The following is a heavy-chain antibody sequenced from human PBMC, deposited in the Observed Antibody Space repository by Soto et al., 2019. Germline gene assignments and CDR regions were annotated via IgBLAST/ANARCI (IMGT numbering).Heavy chain of an antibody. CDR2: ISTSGNTI. V-gene: IGHV3-11*01. Sequence: GGSLRLSCAASGFTFSDSYMSWIRQAPGKGLEWVSYISTSGNTIYYADSVKGRFTISRDNAKNSLYLQMNSLRAEDTAVYYCARGNKFTGYWGQGTLVTVSS. J-gene: IGHJ1*01. CDR3: ARGNKFTGY. CDR1: GFTFSDSY.